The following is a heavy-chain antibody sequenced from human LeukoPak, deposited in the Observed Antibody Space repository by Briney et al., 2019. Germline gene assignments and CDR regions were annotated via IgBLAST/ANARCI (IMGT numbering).Heavy chain of an antibody. CDR1: GGSFSGYY. CDR2: INHSGST. V-gene: IGHV4-34*01. D-gene: IGHD2-2*01. J-gene: IGHJ4*02. Sequence: PSETLSLTCAVYGGSFSGYYWTWIRQPPGRGLEWIGEINHSGSTTYEPSLKSRVTISVDTSKNHFSLRLTSVTAADTAVYYCARGPCSTSCHRSWYFDYWGQGTLVTVSS. CDR3: ARGPCSTSCHRSWYFDY.